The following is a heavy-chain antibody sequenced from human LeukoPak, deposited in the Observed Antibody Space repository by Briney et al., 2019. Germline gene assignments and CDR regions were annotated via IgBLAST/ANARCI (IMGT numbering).Heavy chain of an antibody. CDR3: ARGSRHSSGWLLGFDY. V-gene: IGHV1-18*01. J-gene: IGHJ4*02. Sequence: ASVKVSCKASGYDFTNYPLNWVRQAPGQGLEWMGWISAYNGNTNYAQKLQGRVTMTTDTSTSTAYMELRSLRSDDTAVYYCARGSRHSSGWLLGFDYWGQGTLVTVSS. CDR1: GYDFTNYP. D-gene: IGHD6-19*01. CDR2: ISAYNGNT.